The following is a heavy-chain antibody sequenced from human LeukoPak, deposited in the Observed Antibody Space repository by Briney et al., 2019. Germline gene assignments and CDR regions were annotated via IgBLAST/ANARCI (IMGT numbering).Heavy chain of an antibody. J-gene: IGHJ3*02. Sequence: PGGSLRLSCAASGFTFSSYAMSWVRQAPGKGLEWVSAISGSGGSTYYADSVKGRFTISRDNSKNTLYLQMNSLRAEDTAVYYCAKDPHYYDSSGYYSDDDAFDIWGQGTMVTDSS. CDR2: ISGSGGST. CDR1: GFTFSSYA. V-gene: IGHV3-23*01. CDR3: AKDPHYYDSSGYYSDDDAFDI. D-gene: IGHD3-22*01.